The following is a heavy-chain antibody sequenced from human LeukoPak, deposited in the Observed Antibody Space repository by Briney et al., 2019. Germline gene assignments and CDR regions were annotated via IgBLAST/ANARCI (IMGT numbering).Heavy chain of an antibody. J-gene: IGHJ5*02. D-gene: IGHD3-22*01. CDR3: AREQRITMIVVVIGGINWFDP. CDR2: IYYSGST. V-gene: IGHV4-39*07. CDR1: GGSISSNSYY. Sequence: SETLPLTCAVSGGSISSNSYYWGWIRQPPGKGLEWIGSIYYSGSTYYNPSLKSRVTISVDTSKNQFSLKLSSVTAADTAVYYCAREQRITMIVVVIGGINWFDPWGQGTLVTVSS.